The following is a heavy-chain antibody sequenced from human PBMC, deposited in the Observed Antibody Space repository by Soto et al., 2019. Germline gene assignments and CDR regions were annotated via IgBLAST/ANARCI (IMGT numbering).Heavy chain of an antibody. Sequence: GGSLRLSCAASGFTFSSYDMHWVRQATGKGLEWVSAIGTAGDTYYPGSVKGRFTISRENAKNSLYLQMNSLRAGDTAVYYCARALGPLWPMDYWGQGTLVTVSS. CDR1: GFTFSSYD. V-gene: IGHV3-13*01. D-gene: IGHD5-18*01. CDR3: ARALGPLWPMDY. J-gene: IGHJ4*02. CDR2: IGTAGDT.